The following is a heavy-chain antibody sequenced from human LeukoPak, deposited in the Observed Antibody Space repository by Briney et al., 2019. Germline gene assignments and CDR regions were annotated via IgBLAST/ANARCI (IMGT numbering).Heavy chain of an antibody. CDR3: ARDPTTVVTVPYYLDD. D-gene: IGHD4-23*01. Sequence: SETLSLTCAVSGGSFSGYHWNWIRQPPGKGLEWIGEINDRGSTNYNPSLKSRVTISVDTSKNQFSLKLMSVTAADTAVYFCARDPTTVVTVPYYLDDWDQGTLVTVS. CDR1: GGSFSGYH. V-gene: IGHV4-34*01. CDR2: INDRGST. J-gene: IGHJ4*02.